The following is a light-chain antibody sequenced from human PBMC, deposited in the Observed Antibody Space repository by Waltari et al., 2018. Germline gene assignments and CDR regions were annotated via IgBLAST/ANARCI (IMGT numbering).Light chain of an antibody. CDR2: DAS. CDR3: QQYENLPVT. Sequence: DIQMTQSPSSLAASVGDRVTITCQASQDINNYLNWYHQKPGKAPKFLIYDASHLETVVPSRFSGSGSGTDFTFTISSLQPEDVGTYYCQQYENLPVTFGGGTKVEI. V-gene: IGKV1-33*01. J-gene: IGKJ4*01. CDR1: QDINNY.